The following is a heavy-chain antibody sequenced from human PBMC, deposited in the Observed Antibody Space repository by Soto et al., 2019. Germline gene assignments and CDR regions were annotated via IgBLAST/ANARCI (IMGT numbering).Heavy chain of an antibody. J-gene: IGHJ6*02. V-gene: IGHV1-69*01. CDR1: GGTFSSYA. Sequence: QVQLVQSGAEVKKPGSSVKVSCKASGGTFSSYAISWVRQAPGQGLEWMGGIIPIFGTANYAQKFQGRVTITADESTSSAYMELSSLRSEETAVYYFAGYSYGLYYCYGMYVWGQGTTVTVSS. D-gene: IGHD5-18*01. CDR3: AGYSYGLYYCYGMYV. CDR2: IIPIFGTA.